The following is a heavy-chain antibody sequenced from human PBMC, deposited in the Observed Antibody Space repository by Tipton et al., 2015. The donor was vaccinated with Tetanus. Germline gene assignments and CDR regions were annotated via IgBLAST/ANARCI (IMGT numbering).Heavy chain of an antibody. CDR1: GGSFSGYY. Sequence: LRLSCAVHGGSFSGYYWSWIRQPPGKGLEWIGEINHSGSTNYNPSRKSRVTISVDTSKNQFSRKLSSVTAADTAVYYCARDRYGYLGYYYYGMDVWGQGTTVTVSS. CDR3: ARDRYGYLGYYYYGMDV. V-gene: IGHV4-34*01. CDR2: INHSGST. J-gene: IGHJ6*02. D-gene: IGHD5-18*01.